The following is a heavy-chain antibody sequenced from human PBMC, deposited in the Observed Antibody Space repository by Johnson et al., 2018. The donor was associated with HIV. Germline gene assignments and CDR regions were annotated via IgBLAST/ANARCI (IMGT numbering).Heavy chain of an antibody. J-gene: IGHJ3*02. CDR3: VRDSSGYSGFDI. V-gene: IGHV3-48*04. Sequence: QLLESGGGLVQPGGSLRLSCAASGFTFSSYAMSWVRQAPGKGLEWVSYISSSGSTIYYADSVQGRSTISRDNAKNSLYLQMNSLRSEDTAVYYCVRDSSGYSGFDIWGQGTMVTVSS. CDR1: GFTFSSYA. CDR2: ISSSGSTI. D-gene: IGHD3-22*01.